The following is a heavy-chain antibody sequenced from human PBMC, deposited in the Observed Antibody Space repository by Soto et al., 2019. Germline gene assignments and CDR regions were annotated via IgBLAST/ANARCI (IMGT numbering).Heavy chain of an antibody. CDR2: IYYSGST. CDR3: ARQYYHFWSGFLAY. CDR1: GGSISSSSYY. Sequence: SETLSLTCTVSGGSISSSSYYWGWIRQPPGKGLEWIGSIYYSGSTYYNPSLKSRVTISVDTSKNQFSLKLSSVTAADTAVYYCARQYYHFWSGFLAYWGQGTLVPGSS. D-gene: IGHD3-3*01. J-gene: IGHJ4*02. V-gene: IGHV4-39*01.